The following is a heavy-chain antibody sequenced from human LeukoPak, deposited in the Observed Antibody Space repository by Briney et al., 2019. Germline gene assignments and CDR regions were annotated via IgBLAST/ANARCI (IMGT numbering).Heavy chain of an antibody. CDR2: IIPIFGTA. J-gene: IGHJ4*02. CDR3: ARAGCSSTSCYVGEIDY. V-gene: IGHV1-69*06. D-gene: IGHD2-2*01. CDR1: GGTFSSYA. Sequence: ASVKVSCKASGGTFSSYAISWVRQAPGQGLEWMGGIIPIFGTANYAQKFQGRVTITADKSTSTAYMELSSLRSEDTAVHYCARAGCSSTSCYVGEIDYWGQGTLVTVSS.